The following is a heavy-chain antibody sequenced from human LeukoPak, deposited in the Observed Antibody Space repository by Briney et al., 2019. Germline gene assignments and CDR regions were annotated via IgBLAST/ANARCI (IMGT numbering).Heavy chain of an antibody. CDR1: GGTFSSYT. CDR3: AMVRGVSWFDP. D-gene: IGHD3-10*01. CDR2: IVPILGIA. V-gene: IGHV1-69*02. Sequence: SVKVSCKASGGTFSSYTISWVRQAPGQGLEWMGRIVPILGIANYAQKFQGRVTITADKSTSTAYMELSSLRSEDTAVYYCAMVRGVSWFDPWGQGTLVTVSS. J-gene: IGHJ5*02.